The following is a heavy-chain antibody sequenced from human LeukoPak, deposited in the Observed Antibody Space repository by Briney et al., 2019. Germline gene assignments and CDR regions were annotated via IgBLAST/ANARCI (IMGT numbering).Heavy chain of an antibody. D-gene: IGHD3-9*01. CDR1: GFTVSSNY. Sequence: GGSLRLSCAASGFTVSSNYMSWVRQAPGKGLEWVSAISGSSVKTYYADSVKGRFTISRDDPKNTLYLQMNSLRAEDTAIYYCTREEAYFDSLLAYYFDYWGQGTLVTVSS. V-gene: IGHV3-23*01. CDR3: TREEAYFDSLLAYYFDY. CDR2: ISGSSVKT. J-gene: IGHJ4*02.